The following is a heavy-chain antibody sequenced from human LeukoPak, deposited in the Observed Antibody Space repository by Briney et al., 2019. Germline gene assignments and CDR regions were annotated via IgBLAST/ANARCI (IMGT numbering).Heavy chain of an antibody. CDR1: GFTFSTYS. Sequence: GGSLRLSCAASGFTFSTYSMNWVRQAPGQGLEWISYISGSSSTIYYADSVKGRFTISRDNAKNSLYLQMNSLRAEDTAVYYCARESFTLFGVIITWGQGTLVTVSS. CDR2: ISGSSSTI. V-gene: IGHV3-48*01. CDR3: ARESFTLFGVIIT. D-gene: IGHD3-3*01. J-gene: IGHJ5*02.